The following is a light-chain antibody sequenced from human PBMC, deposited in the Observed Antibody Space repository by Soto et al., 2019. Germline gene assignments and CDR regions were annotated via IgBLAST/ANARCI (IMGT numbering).Light chain of an antibody. V-gene: IGKV3-11*01. CDR3: QQRSNSPIT. J-gene: IGKJ5*01. Sequence: EIVLTQSPATLSLSPGERATLSWRASQSVSSYLAWYKQKPGQAPRLFIYDASNRATGIPARFSGSGSGTEVTLTISSLEPEDFEVYYCQQRSNSPITFGQGTRLDIK. CDR1: QSVSSY. CDR2: DAS.